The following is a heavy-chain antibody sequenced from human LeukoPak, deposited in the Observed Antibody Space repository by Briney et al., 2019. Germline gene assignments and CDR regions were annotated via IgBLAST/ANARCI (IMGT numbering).Heavy chain of an antibody. CDR1: GGSINNHI. Sequence: PSETLSLTCIVSGGSINNHIWSWIRQPPGKGLEWIGFIYYSGTTNYNPSLKSRVTMSINTSKDQFSLRLSSVTAADTAVYYCARTITVAGTNYFDNWGQGTLVAVSS. V-gene: IGHV4-59*11. CDR3: ARTITVAGTNYFDN. D-gene: IGHD6-19*01. CDR2: IYYSGTT. J-gene: IGHJ4*02.